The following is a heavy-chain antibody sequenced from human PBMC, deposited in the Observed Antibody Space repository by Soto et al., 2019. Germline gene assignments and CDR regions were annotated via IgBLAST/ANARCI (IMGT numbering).Heavy chain of an antibody. J-gene: IGHJ6*03. V-gene: IGHV1-2*04. Sequence: ASVKVSCKASGYTFTGYYMHWVRQAPGQGLEWMGWINPDSGGTNYAQKFQGWVTMTRDTSIGTAYMELSRLRSDDTAVYYCARGYSSSWSYYMDVWGKGTTVTVSS. D-gene: IGHD6-13*01. CDR1: GYTFTGYY. CDR3: ARGYSSSWSYYMDV. CDR2: INPDSGGT.